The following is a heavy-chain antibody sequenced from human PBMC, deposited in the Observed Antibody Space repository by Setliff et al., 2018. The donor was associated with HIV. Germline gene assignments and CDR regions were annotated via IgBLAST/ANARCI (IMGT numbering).Heavy chain of an antibody. Sequence: LSLTCTVSGGSISSYYWSWIRQPPEKGLEWIGYIYYSGSTNYNPSLKSRVTISVDTSKNQFSLKLSSVTAADTAVYYCARDRSSGRGYYYYYYMDVWGKGTTVTVSS. D-gene: IGHD6-19*01. CDR1: GGSISSYY. CDR3: ARDRSSGRGYYYYYYMDV. V-gene: IGHV4-59*01. CDR2: IYYSGST. J-gene: IGHJ6*03.